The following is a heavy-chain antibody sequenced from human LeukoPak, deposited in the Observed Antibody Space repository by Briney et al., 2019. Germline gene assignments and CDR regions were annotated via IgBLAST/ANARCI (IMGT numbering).Heavy chain of an antibody. CDR2: MNPNSGNT. CDR3: AGFSGYEDLYYFDY. CDR1: GYTFTSYD. J-gene: IGHJ4*02. V-gene: IGHV1-8*03. D-gene: IGHD5-12*01. Sequence: GASVKVSCKASGYTFTSYDINWVRQATGQGLEWMGWMNPNSGNTGYAQKFQGRVTITRNTSISTAYMELSSLRSEDTAVYYCAGFSGYEDLYYFDYWGQGTLVTVSS.